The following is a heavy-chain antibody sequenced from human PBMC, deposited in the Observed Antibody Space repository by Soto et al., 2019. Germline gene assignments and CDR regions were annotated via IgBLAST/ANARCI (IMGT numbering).Heavy chain of an antibody. CDR3: PRWTVSELKGDWFDP. Sequence: PSETLSLTCTVSGGSISSSSYYWGWIRQPPGKGLEWIGSIYYSGSTYYNPSLKSRVTISVDTSKNQFSLKLSSVTAADTAVYYCPRWTVSELKGDWFDPWGQGTLVTVSS. CDR2: IYYSGST. D-gene: IGHD3-10*01. CDR1: GGSISSSSYY. J-gene: IGHJ5*02. V-gene: IGHV4-39*07.